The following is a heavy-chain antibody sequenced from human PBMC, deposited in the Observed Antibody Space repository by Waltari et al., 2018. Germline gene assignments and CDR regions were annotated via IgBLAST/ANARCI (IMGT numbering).Heavy chain of an antibody. CDR2: IYHDGTT. V-gene: IGHV4-38-2*01. D-gene: IGHD2-2*03. CDR3: ARQTLGYCTSAACRRLET. Sequence: HVQLQESGPGLVRPSATLSLTGDVSGYFLNTGFCWVCIRQPPGKGLEWMGNIYHDGTTYYNPSLKHRLMISLDTSKNQFSLRLNFVDVADTAVYYCARQTLGYCTSAACRRLETWGQGILVTVSS. CDR1: GYFLNTGFC. J-gene: IGHJ5*02.